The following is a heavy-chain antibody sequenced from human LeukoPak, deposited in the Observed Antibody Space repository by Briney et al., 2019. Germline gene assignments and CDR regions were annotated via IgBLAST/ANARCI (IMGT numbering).Heavy chain of an antibody. CDR3: AREGGQYFYGSGEARFDY. V-gene: IGHV1-2*02. CDR1: EYSFTAYY. D-gene: IGHD3-10*01. J-gene: IGHJ4*02. Sequence: ASVTVSCKTSEYSFTAYYIHWVRQAPGQGLEWMGWIEPKSGDTDYAQKFQGRVTMTRDTAINTAHLELSSLKSDDTAIYYCAREGGQYFYGSGEARFDYWGQGSLVTVSS. CDR2: IEPKSGDT.